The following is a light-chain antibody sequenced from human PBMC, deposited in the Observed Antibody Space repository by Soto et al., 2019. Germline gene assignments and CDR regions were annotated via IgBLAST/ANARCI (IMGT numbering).Light chain of an antibody. CDR1: RSISDS. CDR3: QHYTIYPYT. Sequence: DIQMTQSPSSLSASVGDRVTITCRASRSISDSLAWYQQKPGRAPNLLIFDASSLQSGVPSRFSGSGSGTEFSLTISSLQPGDFATYYCQHYTIYPYTFGQGTKVDIK. J-gene: IGKJ2*01. V-gene: IGKV1-5*01. CDR2: DAS.